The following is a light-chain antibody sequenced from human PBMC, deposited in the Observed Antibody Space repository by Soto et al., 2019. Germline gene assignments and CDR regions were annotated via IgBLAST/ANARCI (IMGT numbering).Light chain of an antibody. J-gene: IGKJ4*01. CDR2: AAS. V-gene: IGKV1-39*01. Sequence: DVQMTQSPSSLSASVGDRVTISCRSSQNIGTHLNWYQHKPGRAPKLLIYAASTLQSEVPSRFSGSGSGTDFTLTISGLQPEDCATDACQQSHSAPLSFGGGTKVEIK. CDR3: QQSHSAPLS. CDR1: QNIGTH.